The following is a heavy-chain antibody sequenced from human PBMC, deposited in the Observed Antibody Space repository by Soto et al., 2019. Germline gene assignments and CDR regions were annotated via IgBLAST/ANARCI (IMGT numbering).Heavy chain of an antibody. J-gene: IGHJ4*02. CDR1: GYTFTSYA. CDR3: ARQTDSSGWYVIYFDY. CDR2: INAGNGNT. D-gene: IGHD6-19*01. V-gene: IGHV1-3*01. Sequence: ASVKVSCKASGYTFTSYAMHWVRQAPGQRLEWMGWINAGNGNTKYSQKFQGRVTITRDTSASTAYMELSSLRSEDTAVYYCARQTDSSGWYVIYFDYWGQGTLVTSPQ.